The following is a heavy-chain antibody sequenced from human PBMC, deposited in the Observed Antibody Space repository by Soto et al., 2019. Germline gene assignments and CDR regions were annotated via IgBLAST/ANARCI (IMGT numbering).Heavy chain of an antibody. V-gene: IGHV1-46*01. CDR3: AREAGVAIFGVVSYYGMDV. Sequence: ASVKVSRKASGYTFTNYYIHWVRQAPGQGLEWMGIINPSGSTTYAQKFQGRVTLTRDTSTSTVYMELSRLRSEDAAVYYCAREAGVAIFGVVSYYGMDVWGQGTTVTVSS. D-gene: IGHD3-3*02. CDR1: GYTFTNYY. J-gene: IGHJ6*02. CDR2: INPSGST.